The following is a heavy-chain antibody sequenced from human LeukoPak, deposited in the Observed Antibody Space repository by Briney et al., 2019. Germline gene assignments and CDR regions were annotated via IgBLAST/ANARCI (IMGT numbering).Heavy chain of an antibody. CDR3: ASHVPAGTTSDY. CDR2: IYSGGST. J-gene: IGHJ4*02. V-gene: IGHV3-66*04. CDR1: GFTVSSNY. Sequence: GGSLRLSCAASGFTVSSNYMSWVRQAPGKGLEWVSVIYSGGSTYYADSVKGRFTISRDNSKNTLYLQMNSLRAEDTAVYYCASHVPAGTTSDYWGQGTLVTVSS. D-gene: IGHD2-2*01.